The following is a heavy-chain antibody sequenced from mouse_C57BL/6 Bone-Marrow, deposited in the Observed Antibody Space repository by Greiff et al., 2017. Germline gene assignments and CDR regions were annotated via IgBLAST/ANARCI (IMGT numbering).Heavy chain of an antibody. CDR3: ASGGAVYFDY. Sequence: VQLQQSGAELVRPGASVKLSCKASGYTFTDYYINWVKQRPGQGLEWIARIYPGSGNTYYNEKFKGKATLTAEKSSSTAYMQLSSLTSEDSAVYVCASGGAVYFDYWGQGTTLTVSS. V-gene: IGHV1-76*01. CDR2: IYPGSGNT. CDR1: GYTFTDYY. J-gene: IGHJ2*01.